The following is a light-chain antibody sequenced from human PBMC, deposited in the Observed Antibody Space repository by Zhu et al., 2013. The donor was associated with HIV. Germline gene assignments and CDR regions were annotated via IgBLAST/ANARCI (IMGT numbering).Light chain of an antibody. CDR1: HSLLYSGNHRHY. V-gene: IGKV4-1*01. CDR2: WAS. J-gene: IGKJ2*01. Sequence: DIIVTQSPDSLTVSLGARATIKCKSSHSLLYSGNHRHYVAWYQHKTGESPKLLIFWASSRESGVSNRFSGSGSLTNFTLTIDNFQTEDVALYYCQQYYSVPYTFGQGTKVEIK. CDR3: QQYYSVPYT.